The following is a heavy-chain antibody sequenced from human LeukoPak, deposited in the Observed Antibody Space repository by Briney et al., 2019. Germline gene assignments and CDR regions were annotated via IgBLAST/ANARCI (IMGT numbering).Heavy chain of an antibody. CDR2: IYHSGST. J-gene: IGHJ6*02. CDR1: GGSISSSNW. V-gene: IGHV4-4*02. Sequence: PSGTLSLTCAVSGGSISSSNWWSWVRQPPGKGREWIGEIYHSGSTNYNPSLKSRVTISVDKSKNQFSLKLSSVTAADTAVYYCARGPDYYGSGTPSDYYYGMDVWGQGTTVTVSS. CDR3: ARGPDYYGSGTPSDYYYGMDV. D-gene: IGHD3-10*01.